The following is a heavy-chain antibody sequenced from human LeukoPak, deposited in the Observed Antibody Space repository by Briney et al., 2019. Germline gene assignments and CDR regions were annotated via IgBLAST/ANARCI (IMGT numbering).Heavy chain of an antibody. CDR1: GYTFMNFE. V-gene: IGHV1-8*01. CDR3: ARQRTFRGLDN. CDR2: MNPNNDNT. Sequence: ASVKVSCKASGYTFMNFEINWVRQATGRGLEWMGRMNPNNDNTNYAQKFQGRVTMTSDTSTSTVYMELSSLIYEDTAVYFCARQRTFRGLDNWGQGTLVTVSS. J-gene: IGHJ4*02. D-gene: IGHD3-10*01.